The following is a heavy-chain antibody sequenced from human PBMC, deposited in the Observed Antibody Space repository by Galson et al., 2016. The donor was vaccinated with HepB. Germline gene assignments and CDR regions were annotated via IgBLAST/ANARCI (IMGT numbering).Heavy chain of an antibody. D-gene: IGHD3-9*01. CDR1: GFNFNHHA. J-gene: IGHJ6*02. CDR2: IWFDGTEI. CDR3: ARGPHYDDLTGDLYGLDI. V-gene: IGHV3-33*01. Sequence: SLRLSCAASGFNFNHHAIHWVRQAPGKGLEWVAVIWFDGTEIHYGDSVKGRFTISRDNSRDSVFLQMDSLRADDTAVYYCARGPHYDDLTGDLYGLDIWGQGTTVTVSS.